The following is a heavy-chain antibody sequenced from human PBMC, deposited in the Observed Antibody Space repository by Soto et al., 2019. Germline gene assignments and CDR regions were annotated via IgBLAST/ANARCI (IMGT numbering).Heavy chain of an antibody. CDR2: IRNSGGDT. CDR3: AKDRGGDLKGDGMDV. V-gene: IGHV3-23*01. Sequence: GGSLRLSCAASGFTFSSYAMSWVRQAPGKGLEWVSGIRNSGGDTDHADSVKGRFSISRDNSKNTLYLQMNSLRAEDTAVYYCAKDRGGDLKGDGMDVWGQGTTVTVSS. D-gene: IGHD2-21*02. CDR1: GFTFSSYA. J-gene: IGHJ6*02.